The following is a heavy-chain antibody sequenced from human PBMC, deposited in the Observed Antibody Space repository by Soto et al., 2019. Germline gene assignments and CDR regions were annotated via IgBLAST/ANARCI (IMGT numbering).Heavy chain of an antibody. V-gene: IGHV1-69*02. CDR1: GDTFSFYS. J-gene: IGHJ4*02. D-gene: IGHD3-10*01. Sequence: QVQLVQSGAEVKRPGSSVKVSCKASGDTFSFYSINWVRQAPGLGLEWMGRVNPILSLSNYAQRFQGRVTMPADTSTITAYMVISSLRSEDTAIYYCATSYGSGYRAFDYWGQGAQVIVSS. CDR2: VNPILSLS. CDR3: ATSYGSGYRAFDY.